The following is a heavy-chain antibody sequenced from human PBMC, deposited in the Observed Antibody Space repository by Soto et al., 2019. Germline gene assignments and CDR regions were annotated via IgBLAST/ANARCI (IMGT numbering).Heavy chain of an antibody. Sequence: QVQLVQSGAEVKKPGASVKGSCKVSGYTLTELSMHWVRQAPGKGLEWMGGFDPEDGETIYAQKFQGRDTMTEDKSKDKDYMELSSLRSQDTAVYYCATAIPPGYEGWYSDLWGRGTLVTVSS. J-gene: IGHJ2*01. CDR3: ATAIPPGYEGWYSDL. D-gene: IGHD3-16*01. CDR1: GYTLTELS. V-gene: IGHV1-24*01. CDR2: FDPEDGET.